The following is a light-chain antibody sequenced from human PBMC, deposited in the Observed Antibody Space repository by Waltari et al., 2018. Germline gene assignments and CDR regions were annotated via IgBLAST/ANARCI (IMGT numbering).Light chain of an antibody. Sequence: QSALTQSAPVSGSPGQSITIPCPGTSSHGGSYNLVSWYQRHPGNAPKLMIYEVTKRPSGVSNRFSGSKSGNTASLTISGLQSEDEADYYCCSYAGASTSLYVFGTGTKVTVL. J-gene: IGLJ1*01. V-gene: IGLV2-23*02. CDR1: SSHGGSYNL. CDR2: EVT. CDR3: CSYAGASTSLYV.